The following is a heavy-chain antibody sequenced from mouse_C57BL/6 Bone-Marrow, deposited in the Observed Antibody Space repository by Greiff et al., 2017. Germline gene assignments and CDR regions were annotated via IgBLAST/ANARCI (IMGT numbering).Heavy chain of an antibody. J-gene: IGHJ4*01. CDR1: GYAFSSYW. CDR3: AIYDYGSSYDYAMDY. V-gene: IGHV1-82*01. CDR2: IYPGDGDT. Sequence: QVQLKESGPELVKPGASVKISCKASGYAFSSYWMNWVKQRPGKGLEWIGRIYPGDGDTNYNGKFKGKATLTADKSSSTAYMQLSSLTSEDSAVYVCAIYDYGSSYDYAMDYWVKEPQSPSPQ. D-gene: IGHD1-1*01.